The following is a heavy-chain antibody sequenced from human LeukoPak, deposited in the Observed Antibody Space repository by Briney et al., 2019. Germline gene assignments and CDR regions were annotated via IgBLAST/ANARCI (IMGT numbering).Heavy chain of an antibody. J-gene: IGHJ6*03. CDR3: ARVGRIGSGYYYYYYMDV. CDR2: INHSGST. CDR1: GGSFSGYY. V-gene: IGHV4-34*01. Sequence: PETLSLTCAVYGGSFSGYYWSWIRQPPGKGLEWIGEINHSGSTNYNPSLKSRVTISVDTSKNQFSMKLSSVTAADTAVYYCARVGRIGSGYYYYYYMDVWGKGTTVTVS. D-gene: IGHD1-26*01.